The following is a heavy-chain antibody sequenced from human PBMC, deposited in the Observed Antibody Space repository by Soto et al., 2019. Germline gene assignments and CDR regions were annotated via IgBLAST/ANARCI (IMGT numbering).Heavy chain of an antibody. D-gene: IGHD3-10*01. CDR3: ARDRGVATNFDC. V-gene: IGHV1-3*04. Sequence: QVQLVQSGAEVKRPGASVKVSCKASGYTFTTYTIHWVRQAPGQRPEWMGWLNTGNGNTKYSQKFQGRVSITRDTSASTAYMELSSLTFEYTAVYYCARDRGVATNFDCWGQGTLVTVSS. CDR1: GYTFTTYT. CDR2: LNTGNGNT. J-gene: IGHJ4*02.